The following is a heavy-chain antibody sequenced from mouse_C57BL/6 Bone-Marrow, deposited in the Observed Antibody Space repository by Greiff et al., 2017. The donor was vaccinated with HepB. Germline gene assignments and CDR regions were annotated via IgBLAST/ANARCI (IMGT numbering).Heavy chain of an antibody. Sequence: EVMLVESGGGLVKPGGSLKLSCAASGFTFSDYGMHWVRQAPEKGLEWVAYISSGSSTIYYADTVKGRFTISRDNAKNTLFLQMTSLRSEDTAMYYGARKCVYYYGSSYGYYAMDYWGQGTSVTVSS. CDR3: ARKCVYYYGSSYGYYAMDY. J-gene: IGHJ4*01. D-gene: IGHD1-1*01. V-gene: IGHV5-17*01. CDR2: ISSGSSTI. CDR1: GFTFSDYG.